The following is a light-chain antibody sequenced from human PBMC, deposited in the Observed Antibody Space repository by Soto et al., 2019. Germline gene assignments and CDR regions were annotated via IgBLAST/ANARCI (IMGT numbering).Light chain of an antibody. J-gene: IGKJ2*01. CDR1: QAINSF. V-gene: IGKV1D-8*01. CDR3: QQYYFLPFS. CDR2: GAS. Sequence: VISVTQSPSVISASSGDKVTLHCHMSQAINSFLAWYQQKPGRAPKLLIYGASSFLSGVPARFSGSGSGTDFNLTISDLQSEDLATYYCQQYYFLPFSFGQGTKLEIK.